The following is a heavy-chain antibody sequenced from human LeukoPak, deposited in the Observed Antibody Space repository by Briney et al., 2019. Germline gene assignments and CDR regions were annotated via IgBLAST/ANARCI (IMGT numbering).Heavy chain of an antibody. CDR2: IYNTGTT. CDR3: ARSVYDSGGYYRVLDY. Sequence: GGSLRLSCAVSGFTVSGNHVTWVRQAPGKGLAWVSTIYNTGTTNYADSVKGRFTISRDNAKNTLYLQMNSLRAEDTAVYYCARSVYDSGGYYRVLDYWGQGTLVTVSS. J-gene: IGHJ4*02. D-gene: IGHD3-22*01. CDR1: GFTVSGNH. V-gene: IGHV3-53*01.